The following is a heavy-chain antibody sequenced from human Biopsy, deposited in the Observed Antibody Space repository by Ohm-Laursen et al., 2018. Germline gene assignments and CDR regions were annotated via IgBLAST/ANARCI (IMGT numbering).Heavy chain of an antibody. V-gene: IGHV1-69*04. J-gene: IGHJ6*02. CDR1: GDTFNKYG. CDR2: IIPIVDIV. Sequence: SSVKVSCKASGDTFNKYGIFWVRQAPGQGLEWMGRIIPIVDIVNYAQRFQGRVTMTADKSTSTAYLDLSSLISEDTAVYYCARATNNTGWPYYYFYGMDVWGQGTTVTVSS. D-gene: IGHD6-19*01. CDR3: ARATNNTGWPYYYFYGMDV.